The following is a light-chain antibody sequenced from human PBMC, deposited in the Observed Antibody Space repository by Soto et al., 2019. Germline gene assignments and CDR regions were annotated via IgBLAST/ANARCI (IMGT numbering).Light chain of an antibody. CDR2: GES. Sequence: VLTQSPGTLSLSPGDRATLSCRASQSVSSSYLAWYQQKTGQAPRLLIYGESSRATGIPDRFSGSGSGTDLNLTISRLEPEDFAVYYCQKYSSSTITCGQGTRLEIK. J-gene: IGKJ5*01. V-gene: IGKV3-20*01. CDR1: QSVSSSY. CDR3: QKYSSSTIT.